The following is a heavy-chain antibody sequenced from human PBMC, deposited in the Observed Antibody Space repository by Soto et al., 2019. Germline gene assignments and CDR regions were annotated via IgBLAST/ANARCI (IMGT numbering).Heavy chain of an antibody. J-gene: IGHJ4*02. CDR1: GFTFSSYS. CDR3: ARVIPRIAVALLSEDY. V-gene: IGHV3-48*01. CDR2: ISSSSSTI. D-gene: IGHD6-19*01. Sequence: GGSLRLSCAASGFTFSSYSMNWVRQAPGKGLEWVSYISSSSSTIYYADSVKGRFTISRDNVKNSLYLQMNSLRAEDTAVYYCARVIPRIAVALLSEDYWGQGTLVTVSS.